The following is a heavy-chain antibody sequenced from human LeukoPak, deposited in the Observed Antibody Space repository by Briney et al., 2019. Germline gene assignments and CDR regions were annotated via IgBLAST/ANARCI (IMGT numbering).Heavy chain of an antibody. CDR3: AKGRSSTTPMRGYMDV. D-gene: IGHD2-2*01. J-gene: IGHJ6*03. CDR1: GFTFSSYG. CDR2: IWYGGSNK. V-gene: IGHV3-30*02. Sequence: PGGSLRLSCAASGFTFSSYGMHWVRQAPGKGLEWVAVIWYGGSNKYYADSVKGRFTISRDNSKNTLYLQMNSLRAEDTAVYYCAKGRSSTTPMRGYMDVWGKGTTVTVSS.